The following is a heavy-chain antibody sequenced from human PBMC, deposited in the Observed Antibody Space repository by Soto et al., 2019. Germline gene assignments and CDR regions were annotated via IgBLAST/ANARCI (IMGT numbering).Heavy chain of an antibody. Sequence: SETLSLTCAVYGGSFSGYYWSWIRQPPGKGLEWIGEINHSGSTNYNPSLKSRVTISVDTSKNQFSLKLSSVTAADTAVYYCARGILYYCSGGSCYSYYFSRFKAFDIWGQGTMVTVSS. V-gene: IGHV4-34*01. J-gene: IGHJ3*02. CDR2: INHSGST. CDR3: ARGILYYCSGGSCYSYYFSRFKAFDI. D-gene: IGHD2-15*01. CDR1: GGSFSGYY.